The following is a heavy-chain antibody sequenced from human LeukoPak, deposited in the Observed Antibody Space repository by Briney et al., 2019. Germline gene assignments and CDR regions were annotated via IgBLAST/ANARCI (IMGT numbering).Heavy chain of an antibody. D-gene: IGHD5-12*01. Sequence: PGGSLRLSCAASGFTFSSYWMSWVRQAPGKGLEWVANIKQDGSEKYYVDSVKGRFTISRDNAKNSLYLQMNSLRAEDTAVYYCARVGGYTIQNFDYWGQGTLVTVSS. CDR3: ARVGGYTIQNFDY. CDR2: IKQDGSEK. V-gene: IGHV3-7*03. J-gene: IGHJ4*02. CDR1: GFTFSSYW.